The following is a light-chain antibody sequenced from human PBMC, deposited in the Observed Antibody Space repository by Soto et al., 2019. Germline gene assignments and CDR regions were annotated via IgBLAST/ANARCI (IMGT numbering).Light chain of an antibody. CDR1: QSVSSY. V-gene: IGKV3-11*01. CDR3: QQRSNWPT. CDR2: DAS. Sequence: EIALAQSPGTLSLSQGERATVTCRASQSVSSYLAWYQHKPGQAPRLLIYDASNRATGIPARFSGSGSGTDFTLTISSLEPEDFAVYYCQQRSNWPTFGQGTRLEI. J-gene: IGKJ5*01.